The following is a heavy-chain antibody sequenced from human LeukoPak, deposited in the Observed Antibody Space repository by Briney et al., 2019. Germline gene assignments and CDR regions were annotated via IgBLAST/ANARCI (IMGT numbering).Heavy chain of an antibody. V-gene: IGHV4-61*01. Sequence: SQTLSLTCTVSGGSISSGSYYWSWIRQPPGKGLEWIGYIYYSGSTNYNPSLKSRVTISVDTSKNQFSLKLSSVTAADTAVYYCARDRRITIFGVVIGGDNWFDPWGQGTLVTVSS. D-gene: IGHD3-3*01. CDR2: IYYSGST. J-gene: IGHJ5*02. CDR1: GGSISSGSYY. CDR3: ARDRRITIFGVVIGGDNWFDP.